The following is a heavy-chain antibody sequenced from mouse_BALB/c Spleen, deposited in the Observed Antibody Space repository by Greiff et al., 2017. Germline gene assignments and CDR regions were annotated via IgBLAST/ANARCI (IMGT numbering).Heavy chain of an antibody. V-gene: IGHV2-6-7*01. J-gene: IGHJ4*01. D-gene: IGHD1-1*01. CDR2: IWGDGST. CDR3: ARDRGSSHPYYAMDY. CDR1: GFSLTGYG. Sequence: QVQLKESGPGLVAPSQSLSITCTVSGFSLTGYGVNWVRQPPGKGLEWLGMIWGDGSTDYNSALKSRLSISKDNSKSQVFLKMNSLQTDDTARYYCARDRGSSHPYYAMDYWGQGTSVTVSS.